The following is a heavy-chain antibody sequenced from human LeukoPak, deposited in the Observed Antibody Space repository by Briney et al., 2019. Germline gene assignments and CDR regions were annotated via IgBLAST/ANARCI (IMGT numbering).Heavy chain of an antibody. Sequence: GGSLRLSCAASGLTFSAAWMSWVRQAPGKGLEWVATINTDGSNRYYVDSVKGRFTISRDNAKNSLCLQMDSLRADDTALYYCADFDRSWGQGTLVTVSS. J-gene: IGHJ4*02. CDR3: ADFDRS. CDR1: GLTFSAAW. V-gene: IGHV3-7*01. D-gene: IGHD3-22*01. CDR2: INTDGSNR.